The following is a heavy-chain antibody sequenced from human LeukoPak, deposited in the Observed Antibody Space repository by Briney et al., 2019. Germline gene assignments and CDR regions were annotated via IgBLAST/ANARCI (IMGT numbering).Heavy chain of an antibody. V-gene: IGHV3-48*03. CDR2: ISSSGSTI. D-gene: IGHD3-22*01. CDR1: GFTFSNYE. CDR3: ARGGYYYSRSAFDI. Sequence: GGSLRLSCAAPGFTFSNYEMNWVRQAPGKGLEWVSYISSSGSTIYYADSVKGRFTISRDNAKNSLYLQMNSLRAEDTAVYYCARGGYYYSRSAFDIWGQGTMVTVSS. J-gene: IGHJ3*02.